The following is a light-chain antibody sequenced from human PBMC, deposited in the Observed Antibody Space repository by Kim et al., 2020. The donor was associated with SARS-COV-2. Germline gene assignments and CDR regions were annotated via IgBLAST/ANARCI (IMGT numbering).Light chain of an antibody. CDR1: QDISNY. V-gene: IGKV1-33*01. Sequence: SVGDRVTITCQASQDISNYLNWYQQKPGKAPKLLIYDASNLETGVPSRLSGSGSGTDFTFTISSLQPEDIATYYCQQYDNLPSITFGQGTRLEIK. J-gene: IGKJ5*01. CDR3: QQYDNLPSIT. CDR2: DAS.